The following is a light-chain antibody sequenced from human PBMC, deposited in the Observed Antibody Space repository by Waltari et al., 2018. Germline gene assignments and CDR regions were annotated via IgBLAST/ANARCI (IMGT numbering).Light chain of an antibody. CDR1: QGINKE. V-gene: IGKV1-27*01. CDR2: TAS. J-gene: IGKJ1*01. Sequence: DIQMPQSPSSLSASVGDRVTVTCRASQGINKELSLYQQKPGKAPTLLIYTASSLQTGISSRFSGSGSGTDFTLTISSLQPEDVATYYCQQDYTIPWTFGQGTKVEIK. CDR3: QQDYTIPWT.